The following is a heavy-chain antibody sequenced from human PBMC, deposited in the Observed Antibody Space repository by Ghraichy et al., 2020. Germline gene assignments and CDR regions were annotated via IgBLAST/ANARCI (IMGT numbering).Heavy chain of an antibody. CDR3: AKDSAYSSGWYDFDY. D-gene: IGHD6-13*01. J-gene: IGHJ4*02. V-gene: IGHV3-23*01. CDR2: ISTSGDTT. Sequence: GGSLRLSCSASGFTFTDCSLSWVRQAPGMGLEWVSSISTSGDTTYYSDSVKGRFTISRDNSRNTVYLQMNTVRAEDTALYYCAKDSAYSSGWYDFDYWGQGTLVTVPS. CDR1: GFTFTDCS.